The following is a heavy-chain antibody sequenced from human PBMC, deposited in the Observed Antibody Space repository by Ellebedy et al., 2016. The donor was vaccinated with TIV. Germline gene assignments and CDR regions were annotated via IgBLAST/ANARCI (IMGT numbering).Heavy chain of an antibody. CDR1: GFTFSGSA. D-gene: IGHD5-24*01. CDR2: IRSKANSYAT. V-gene: IGHV3-73*01. CDR3: TRQVEMATITRYYYYGMDV. J-gene: IGHJ6*02. Sequence: GESLKISXAASGFTFSGSAMHWVRQASGKGLEWVGLIRSKANSYATAYAASVKGRFTISRDDSKNTAYLQMNSLKTEDTAVYYCTRQVEMATITRYYYYGMDVWGQGTTVTVS.